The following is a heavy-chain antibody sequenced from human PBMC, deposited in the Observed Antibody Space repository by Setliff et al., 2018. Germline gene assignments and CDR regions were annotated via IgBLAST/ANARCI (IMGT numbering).Heavy chain of an antibody. J-gene: IGHJ4*02. D-gene: IGHD2-15*01. CDR3: ARGAPGRYCSGGSCSYFDY. CDR1: GYTFTSYY. V-gene: IGHV1-46*01. CDR2: INPSGGST. Sequence: ASVKVSCKASGYTFTSYYMHWVRQAPGQGLEWMGIINPSGGSTSYAQKFQGRVTMTRDTSTSTVYMELSSLRPEDTAVYYCARGAPGRYCSGGSCSYFDYWGQGILVTVS.